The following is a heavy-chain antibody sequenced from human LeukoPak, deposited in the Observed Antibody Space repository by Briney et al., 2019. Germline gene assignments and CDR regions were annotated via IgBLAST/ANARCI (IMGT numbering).Heavy chain of an antibody. CDR3: ARGENYYDSSGYYYYFDY. D-gene: IGHD3-22*01. J-gene: IGHJ4*02. CDR2: INPSGGST. V-gene: IGHV1-46*01. CDR1: GYTFTSYY. Sequence: GASVKVSCKASGYTFTSYYMHWVRQAPGQGLEWMGIINPSGGSTSYAQKFQGRVTMTRDTSTNQFSLKLSSVTATDTAVYYCARGENYYDSSGYYYYFDYWGQGTLVTVSS.